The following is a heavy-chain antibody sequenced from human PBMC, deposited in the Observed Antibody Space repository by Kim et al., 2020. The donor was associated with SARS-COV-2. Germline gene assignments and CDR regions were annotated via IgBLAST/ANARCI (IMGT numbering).Heavy chain of an antibody. CDR3: AGGTGDYVGGFDY. V-gene: IGHV1-2*04. D-gene: IGHD4-17*01. J-gene: IGHJ4*02. Sequence: AQKVQGWVTMTRDTSISTAYMELSRLRSDDTAVYYCAGGTGDYVGGFDYWGQGTLVTVSS.